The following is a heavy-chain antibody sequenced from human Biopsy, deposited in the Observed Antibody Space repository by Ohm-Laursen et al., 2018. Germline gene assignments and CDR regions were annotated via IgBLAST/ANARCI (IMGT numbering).Heavy chain of an antibody. CDR2: PSFDGSNK. D-gene: IGHD6-19*01. Sequence: SLRLSCTASGFGFYVMHWVRQPPGKGLEWLAGPSFDGSNKFYAESVRGRFTISRDSSRDTLYLQMNRLTNEDTALNYGAKDGGQWLGGAFDIWGHGTMVIVAS. CDR3: AKDGGQWLGGAFDI. CDR1: GFGFYV. J-gene: IGHJ3*02. V-gene: IGHV3-30*18.